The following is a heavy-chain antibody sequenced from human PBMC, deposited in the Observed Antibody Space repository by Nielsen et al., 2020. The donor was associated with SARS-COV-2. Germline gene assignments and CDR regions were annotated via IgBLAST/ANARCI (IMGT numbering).Heavy chain of an antibody. CDR2: ISSSSTI. J-gene: IGHJ6*03. CDR3: ARDPFGTDYYYYYMDV. D-gene: IGHD1-1*01. Sequence: GESLKISCAASGFTFSSYSMNWVRQAPGKGLEWVSYISSSSTIYYADSVEGRFTISRDNAKNSLYLQMNSLRAEDTAVYYCARDPFGTDYYYYYMDVWGKGTTVTVSS. V-gene: IGHV3-48*04. CDR1: GFTFSSYS.